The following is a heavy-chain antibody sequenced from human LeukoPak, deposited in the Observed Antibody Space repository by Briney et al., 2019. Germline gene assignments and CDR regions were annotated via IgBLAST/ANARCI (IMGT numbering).Heavy chain of an antibody. Sequence: PSETLSLTCTVSGGSISYYYWTWIRQPAGGGLEWVGRIYVSGSTNYNPSLKSRVTMSIDTSKNQFSLKLSSVTAADTAVYYCARQGLAYCGGDCYQDAFDIWGQGTMVTVSS. CDR3: ARQGLAYCGGDCYQDAFDI. CDR2: IYVSGST. D-gene: IGHD2-21*02. J-gene: IGHJ3*02. V-gene: IGHV4-4*07. CDR1: GGSISYYY.